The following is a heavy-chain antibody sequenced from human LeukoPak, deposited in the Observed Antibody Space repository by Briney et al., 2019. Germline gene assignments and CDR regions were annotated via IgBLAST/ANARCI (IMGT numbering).Heavy chain of an antibody. CDR1: GGTFSSYA. J-gene: IGHJ4*02. CDR3: ARDDSEAAIDY. V-gene: IGHV1-69*13. Sequence: ASVRVSCKASGGTFSSYAIRWVRQAPGQGLGWMGGIIPIFGTANYAQKFQGRVTITADESTSTAYMKLSSVRSEDTAVYYCARDDSEAAIDYWGQGTLVTVSS. CDR2: IIPIFGTA. D-gene: IGHD6-25*01.